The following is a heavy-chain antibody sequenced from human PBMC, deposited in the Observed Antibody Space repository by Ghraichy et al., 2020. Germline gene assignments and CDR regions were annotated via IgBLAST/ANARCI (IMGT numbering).Heavy chain of an antibody. CDR3: AIKREGATTVWFDP. Sequence: GGSLRLSGTGCGYTCSSDTIRWVVRALVNGLEWVSSISGSGGSTYYADSVKGRFTISRDNSKNTLYLQMNSLRAGDTAVYYCAIKREGATTVWFDPWG. CDR1: GYTCSSDT. V-gene: IGHV3-23*01. J-gene: IGHJ5*02. D-gene: IGHD1-26*01. CDR2: ISGSGGST.